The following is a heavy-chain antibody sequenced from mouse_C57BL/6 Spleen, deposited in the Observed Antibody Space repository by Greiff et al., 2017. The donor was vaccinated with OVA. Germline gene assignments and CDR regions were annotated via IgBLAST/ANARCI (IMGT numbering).Heavy chain of an antibody. Sequence: QVQLKESGAELVKPGASVKVSCKASGYTFTSYWMHWVKQRPGQGLEWIGRIHPSDSDTNYNQKFKGKATLTVDKSSSTAYMQLSSLTSEDSAVYYCAKRDSSGYVAYWGQGTLVTVSA. D-gene: IGHD3-2*02. CDR2: IHPSDSDT. CDR1: GYTFTSYW. V-gene: IGHV1-74*01. CDR3: AKRDSSGYVAY. J-gene: IGHJ3*01.